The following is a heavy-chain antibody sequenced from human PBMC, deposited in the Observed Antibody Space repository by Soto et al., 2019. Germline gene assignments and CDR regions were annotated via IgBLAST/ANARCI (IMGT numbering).Heavy chain of an antibody. D-gene: IGHD3-3*01. CDR1: GFSLRTSGVG. V-gene: IGHV2-5*01. Sequence: SGPTLVKSTQTLTLTCTFSGFSLRTSGVGVNWIRQPPGKALEWLALIHWNDDKRYGPSLKSRLTIAKDTSKNQVVLTMTNMDPVDTATYYCAHSARHYDFRSGYVDQIDYWGQGILVTVSS. CDR2: IHWNDDK. CDR3: AHSARHYDFRSGYVDQIDY. J-gene: IGHJ4*02.